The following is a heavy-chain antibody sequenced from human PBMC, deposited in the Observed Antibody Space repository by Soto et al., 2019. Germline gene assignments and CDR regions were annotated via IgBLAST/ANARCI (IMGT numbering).Heavy chain of an antibody. CDR2: IKQDGSEK. J-gene: IGHJ6*04. CDR1: GFTFSSYW. Sequence: GGSLRLSCAASGFTFSSYWMSWVRQAPGKGLEWVANIKQDGSEKYYVDSVKGRFTISRDNAKNSLYLQMNSLRAEDTAVYYCARDQGQGRYYDFWSGQDVWGKGTTVTVSS. CDR3: ARDQGQGRYYDFWSGQDV. D-gene: IGHD3-3*01. V-gene: IGHV3-7*01.